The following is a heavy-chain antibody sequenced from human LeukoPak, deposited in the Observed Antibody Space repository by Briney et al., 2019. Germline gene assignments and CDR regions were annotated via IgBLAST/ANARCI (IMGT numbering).Heavy chain of an antibody. Sequence: GGSLRLSCAASGFTFSSYGMHWVRQAPGKGLEWVAVISYDGSNKYYADSVKGRFTISRDNSKNTLYLQMISVRAENTAVYYCANRVTTHYYYSIDVWGKGTTVTVSS. V-gene: IGHV3-30*18. CDR1: GFTFSSYG. D-gene: IGHD4-17*01. CDR3: ANRVTTHYYYSIDV. J-gene: IGHJ6*04. CDR2: ISYDGSNK.